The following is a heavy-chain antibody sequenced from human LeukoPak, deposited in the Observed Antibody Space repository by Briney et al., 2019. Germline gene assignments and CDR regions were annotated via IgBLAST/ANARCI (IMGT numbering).Heavy chain of an antibody. J-gene: IGHJ4*02. CDR3: ASGARITIFGVVIIQGFDY. CDR2: ISAYNGNT. CDR1: GYTFTSYG. V-gene: IGHV1-18*01. Sequence: GASVKVSCKASGYTFTSYGISWVRQAPGQGLEWMGWISAYNGNTNYAQKLQGRVTMTTDTSTSTAYMELRSLRSDDTAVYYCASGARITIFGVVIIQGFDYWGQGTLVTVSS. D-gene: IGHD3-3*01.